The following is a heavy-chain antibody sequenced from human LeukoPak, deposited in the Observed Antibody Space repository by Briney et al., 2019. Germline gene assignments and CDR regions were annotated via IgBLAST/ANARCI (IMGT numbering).Heavy chain of an antibody. CDR2: ISGDGGST. Sequence: GGSLRLSCAGSGFTFDDYAMHWVRQAPGKGLEWVSLISGDGGSTYFADSVKGRFTISRDNAKNSLYLQMNSLRAEDMALYYCAKSPAAAAPFFDYWGQGTLVTVSS. CDR1: GFTFDDYA. J-gene: IGHJ4*02. V-gene: IGHV3-43*02. D-gene: IGHD2-2*01. CDR3: AKSPAAAAPFFDY.